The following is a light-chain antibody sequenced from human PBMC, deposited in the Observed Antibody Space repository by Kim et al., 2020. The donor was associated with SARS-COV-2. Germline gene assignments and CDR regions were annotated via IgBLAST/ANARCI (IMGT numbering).Light chain of an antibody. CDR2: RDS. Sequence: SYELTQPLSVSVALGQTARITCGGNNIGSKNVHWYQQKPGQAPVLVIYRDSNRPSGIPERFSGSNSGNTATLTISRAQAGDEADYYCQPWDSSTEVFGTG. J-gene: IGLJ1*01. V-gene: IGLV3-9*01. CDR3: QPWDSSTEV. CDR1: NIGSKN.